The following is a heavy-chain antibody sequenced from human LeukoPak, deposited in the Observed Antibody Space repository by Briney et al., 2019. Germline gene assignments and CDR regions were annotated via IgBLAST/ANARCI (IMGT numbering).Heavy chain of an antibody. CDR1: GYTFTSYD. D-gene: IGHD3-22*01. Sequence: ASVKVSCKAPGYTFTSYDINWVRQATGQGLEWMGWMNPNSGNTGYAQKFQGRVTMTRNTSISTAYMELSSLRSEDTAVYYCASTPRGYYYDSWWFDPWGQGTLVTVSS. CDR3: ASTPRGYYYDSWWFDP. J-gene: IGHJ5*02. V-gene: IGHV1-8*01. CDR2: MNPNSGNT.